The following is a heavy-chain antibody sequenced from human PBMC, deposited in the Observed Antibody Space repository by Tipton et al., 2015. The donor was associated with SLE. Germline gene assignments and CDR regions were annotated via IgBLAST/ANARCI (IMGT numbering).Heavy chain of an antibody. J-gene: IGHJ4*02. V-gene: IGHV4-38-2*02. CDR3: ARYTGGGFYFDY. CDR2: INHSGTT. Sequence: TLSLTCTVSGYSISSGYYWSWVRQSPGKGLEWLATINHSGTTYYRPSLKSRVSISVDTSKNQFSLKLTSVTAADPAVYHCARYTGGGFYFDYWGQGKLVIVSS. CDR1: GYSISSGYY. D-gene: IGHD2-2*02.